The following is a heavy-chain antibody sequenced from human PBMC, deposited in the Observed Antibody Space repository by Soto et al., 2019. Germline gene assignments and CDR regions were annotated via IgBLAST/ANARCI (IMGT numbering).Heavy chain of an antibody. Sequence: QVHLVQSGAEVKKPGASVKVSCKASGYTFSNYYTHWVRQAPGQGLEWMGTINPSGGGTMYAQKFEGRVTMTSGSSTGTVFMELSSLRSEDTAVYFCARDRLVGASTGFDYWGQGTLVTVST. CDR2: INPSGGGT. CDR3: ARDRLVGASTGFDY. J-gene: IGHJ4*02. V-gene: IGHV1-46*01. CDR1: GYTFSNYY. D-gene: IGHD1-26*01.